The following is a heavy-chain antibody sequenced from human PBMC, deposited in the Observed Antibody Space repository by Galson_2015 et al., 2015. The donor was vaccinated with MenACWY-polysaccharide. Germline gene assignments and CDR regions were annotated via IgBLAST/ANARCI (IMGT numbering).Heavy chain of an antibody. V-gene: IGHV1-2*04. D-gene: IGHD3-10*01. CDR2: INPNSGGT. CDR3: ARGGNLLIGDLLCWFDP. J-gene: IGHJ5*02. CDR1: GYTFTGHY. Sequence: SVKVSCKASGYTFTGHYIHWVRQAPGQGLEWMGWINPNSGGTSYAQKFQGWVTMTRDTSLSTAYMELSRLRSDDTAVYYCARGGNLLIGDLLCWFDPLGQGTLVTVSS.